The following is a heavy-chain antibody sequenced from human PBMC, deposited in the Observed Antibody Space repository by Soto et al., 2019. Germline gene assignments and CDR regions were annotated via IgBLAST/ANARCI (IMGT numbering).Heavy chain of an antibody. Sequence: QVRLVQSGADVRMPGASVKVSCKASGYTFTSNYLHWVRQAPGQGLEWMGIINPSGGSTNFAQKFQGRLSMTRDTSTSTVYMELRSLTSEDTAVYYCARDSATVTSYYYYYMDVWGKGTTVTVSS. J-gene: IGHJ6*03. CDR3: ARDSATVTSYYYYYMDV. CDR1: GYTFTSNY. D-gene: IGHD4-17*01. CDR2: INPSGGST. V-gene: IGHV1-46*01.